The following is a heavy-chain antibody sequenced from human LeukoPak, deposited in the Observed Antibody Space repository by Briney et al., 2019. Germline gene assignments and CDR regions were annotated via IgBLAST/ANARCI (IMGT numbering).Heavy chain of an antibody. CDR2: IIPIFGTA. J-gene: IGHJ6*02. Sequence: GASVKVSCKASGGTFSSYAISWVRQAPEQGLEWMGGIIPIFGTANYAQKFQGRVTITADESTSTAYMELSSLRSEDTAVYYCARGRYCSSTSCYRDYYYGMDVWGQGTTVTVSS. V-gene: IGHV1-69*01. D-gene: IGHD2-2*02. CDR1: GGTFSSYA. CDR3: ARGRYCSSTSCYRDYYYGMDV.